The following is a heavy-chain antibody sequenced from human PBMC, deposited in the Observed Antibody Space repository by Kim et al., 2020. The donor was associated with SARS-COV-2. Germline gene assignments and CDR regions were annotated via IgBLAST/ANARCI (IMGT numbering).Heavy chain of an antibody. CDR1: GGSFSGYY. CDR3: ARGHTVTTNDAFDI. J-gene: IGHJ3*02. Sequence: SETLSLTCAVYGGSFSGYYWSWIRQPPGKGLEWIGEINHSGSTNYNPSLKSRVTISVDTSKNQFSLKLSSVTAADTAVYYCARGHTVTTNDAFDIWGQGTMVTVSS. CDR2: INHSGST. D-gene: IGHD4-17*01. V-gene: IGHV4-34*01.